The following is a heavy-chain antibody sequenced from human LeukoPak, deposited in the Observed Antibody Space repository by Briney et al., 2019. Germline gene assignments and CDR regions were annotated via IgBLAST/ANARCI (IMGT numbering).Heavy chain of an antibody. Sequence: SETLSLTCTVSGGSISSYYWSWIRQPPGKGLEWIGYIYYSGSTNYNPSLKSRVTISVDTSKNQFSLKLSSVTAADTAVYYCARDPGYNSGWYRNYYYYGMDVWGQGTTVTVSS. CDR3: ARDPGYNSGWYRNYYYYGMDV. CDR2: IYYSGST. CDR1: GGSISSYY. J-gene: IGHJ6*02. D-gene: IGHD6-19*01. V-gene: IGHV4-59*01.